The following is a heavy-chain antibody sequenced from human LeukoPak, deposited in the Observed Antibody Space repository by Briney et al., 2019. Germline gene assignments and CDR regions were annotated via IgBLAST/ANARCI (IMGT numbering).Heavy chain of an antibody. D-gene: IGHD2-2*01. V-gene: IGHV4-31*03. CDR2: IYYSGST. CDR1: GGSISSGGYY. Sequence: SETLSLTCKVSGGSISSGGYYWSWIRQHPGEGLEWIGYIYYSGSTYYNPSLKSRVTISVDTSKNQFSLKLSSVTAADTAVYYCARDRTRRYFDYWGQGTLVTVSS. J-gene: IGHJ4*02. CDR3: ARDRTRRYFDY.